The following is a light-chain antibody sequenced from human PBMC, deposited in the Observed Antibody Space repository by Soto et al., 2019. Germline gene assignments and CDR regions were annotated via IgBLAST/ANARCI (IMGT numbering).Light chain of an antibody. J-gene: IGKJ4*01. Sequence: EIVLTQSPGTLSLSPGERATLSCRASQSLSSSHLAWYQQKPGQAPRLLIYGASSRATGIPDRFSGSGSGTDFTLTISRLEPEAFAVYYCQQFRNSPPLTFGGGTKVEIK. V-gene: IGKV3-20*01. CDR2: GAS. CDR3: QQFRNSPPLT. CDR1: QSLSSSH.